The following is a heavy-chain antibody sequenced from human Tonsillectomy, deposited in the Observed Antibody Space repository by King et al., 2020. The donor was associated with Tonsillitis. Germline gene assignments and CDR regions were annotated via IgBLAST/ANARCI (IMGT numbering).Heavy chain of an antibody. Sequence: VQLVESGGGVVQPGGSLRLSCAASGFTFSSYGMHWVRQAPGKGLEWVTFLRYDGSSKFYADSVKGRFTISRDNSKNTLYLQMNSLRAEDTAVYYCARDQGGGSTYFDCWGQGTLVTVSS. V-gene: IGHV3-30*02. J-gene: IGHJ4*02. CDR2: LRYDGSSK. CDR3: ARDQGGGSTYFDC. D-gene: IGHD1-26*01. CDR1: GFTFSSYG.